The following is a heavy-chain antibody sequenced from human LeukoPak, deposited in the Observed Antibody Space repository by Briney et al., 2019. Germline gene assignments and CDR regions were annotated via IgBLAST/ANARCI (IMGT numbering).Heavy chain of an antibody. Sequence: GGSLRLSCVASGFSFDSYWMNWVRQAPGKGLEWVSSISSSSSYIYYADSVKGRFTISRDNAKNSLYLQMNSLRVEDTAVYYCARGYSNYGYAFDIWGQGTMVTVSS. CDR3: ARGYSNYGYAFDI. V-gene: IGHV3-21*01. CDR2: ISSSSSYI. CDR1: GFSFDSYW. D-gene: IGHD4-11*01. J-gene: IGHJ3*02.